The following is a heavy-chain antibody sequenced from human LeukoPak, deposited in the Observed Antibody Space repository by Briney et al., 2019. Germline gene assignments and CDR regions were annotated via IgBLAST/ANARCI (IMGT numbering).Heavy chain of an antibody. V-gene: IGHV1-2*02. CDR1: GYTFTVYY. CDR2: INPNSGGT. J-gene: IGHJ4*02. CDR3: ARIGYRAPYSIDY. D-gene: IGHD6-13*01. Sequence: ASVKVSCKASGYTFTVYYMHWVRRAPGQGLEWMGWINPNSGGTNYAQKFQGRVTMTRDTSISTAYMELSRLTSDDTAVFYCARIGYRAPYSIDYWGQGTLVTVSS.